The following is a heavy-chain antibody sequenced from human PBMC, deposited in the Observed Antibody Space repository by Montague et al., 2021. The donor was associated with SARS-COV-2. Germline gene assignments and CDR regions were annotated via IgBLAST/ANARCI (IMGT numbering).Heavy chain of an antibody. J-gene: IGHJ4*02. CDR1: GFSLSTSGVG. CDR3: AHRSAIAVAGPYFVC. Sequence: PALGKPTQTLTLTCTFSGFSLSTSGVGVGWIRQPPGKALEWLALIYWDDDKRYSPSLKSRLTITKDTPKNQVVLTMTNMDSVETATYYCAHRSAIAVAGPYFVCWGQGTLVTVSS. CDR2: IYWDDDK. V-gene: IGHV2-5*02. D-gene: IGHD6-19*01.